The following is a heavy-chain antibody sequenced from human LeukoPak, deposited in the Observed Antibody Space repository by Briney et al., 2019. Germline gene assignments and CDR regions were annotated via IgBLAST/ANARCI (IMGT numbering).Heavy chain of an antibody. CDR3: ARHWGSTSSGVDY. Sequence: SETLSLTCSVSGGSISSSSYYWGWIRQPPGKGLGWIVSIYYSGRTYYPPSLKSRVTIYVDTSKNHFSLKLRSVTAADTAVYYCARHWGSTSSGVDYWGQGTLVTVSS. CDR1: GGSISSSSYY. J-gene: IGHJ4*02. D-gene: IGHD2-2*01. V-gene: IGHV4-39*01. CDR2: IYYSGRT.